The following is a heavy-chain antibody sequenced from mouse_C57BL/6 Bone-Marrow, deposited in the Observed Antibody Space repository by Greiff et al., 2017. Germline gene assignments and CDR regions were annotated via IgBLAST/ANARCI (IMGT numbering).Heavy chain of an antibody. J-gene: IGHJ2*01. CDR3: ARAPGWLLLLDY. CDR2: IYPGSGNT. V-gene: IGHV1-66*01. CDR1: GYSFTSYY. D-gene: IGHD2-3*01. Sequence: VQLQQSGPELVKPGASVKISCKASGYSFTSYYIHWVKQRPGQGLEWIGWIYPGSGNTKYNEKFKGKATLTADTSSSTAYMQLSSLTSEDSAVYYCARAPGWLLLLDYWGQGTTLTVSS.